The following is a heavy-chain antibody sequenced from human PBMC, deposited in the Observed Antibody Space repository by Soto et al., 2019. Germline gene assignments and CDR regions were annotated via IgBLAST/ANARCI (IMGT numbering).Heavy chain of an antibody. CDR3: ARVRGWFGFLGSFDY. CDR2: IWYDGSNK. D-gene: IGHD3-10*01. J-gene: IGHJ4*02. Sequence: GGSLRLSCAASGFTFSSYGMHWVRQAPGKGLEWVAVIWYDGSNKYYADSVKGRFTISRDNSKNTLYLQMNSLRAEDTAVYYCARVRGWFGFLGSFDYWGQGTLVTVSS. V-gene: IGHV3-33*01. CDR1: GFTFSSYG.